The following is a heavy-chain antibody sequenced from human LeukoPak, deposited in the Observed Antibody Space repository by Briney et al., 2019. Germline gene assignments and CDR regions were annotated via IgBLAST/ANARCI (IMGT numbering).Heavy chain of an antibody. CDR2: INPNSGDT. V-gene: IGHV1-2*06. Sequence: ASVKVSCKASAYTFSAYFVHWVRQAPGQGLEWMGRINPNSGDTSFAQKFQDRVTLTRDTSINTAYMELHSLRSDDTAIYYCVRDYHILSGYYRQDWYFDLWGRGTLVTVSS. CDR1: AYTFSAYF. J-gene: IGHJ2*01. CDR3: VRDYHILSGYYRQDWYFDL. D-gene: IGHD3-9*01.